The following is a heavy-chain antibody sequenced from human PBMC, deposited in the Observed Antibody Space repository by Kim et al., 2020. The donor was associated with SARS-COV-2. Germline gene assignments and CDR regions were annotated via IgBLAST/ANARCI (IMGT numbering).Heavy chain of an antibody. Sequence: IPIFDTPNYAQKFQGRVTITADKSTRTAYMELGSLRSEDTAVYYCARDRSWGQGTLVTVSS. V-gene: IGHV1-69*06. CDR2: IPIFDTP. J-gene: IGHJ4*02. CDR3: ARDRS.